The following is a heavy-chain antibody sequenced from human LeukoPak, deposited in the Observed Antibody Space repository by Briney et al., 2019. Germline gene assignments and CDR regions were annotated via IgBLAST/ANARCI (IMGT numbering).Heavy chain of an antibody. V-gene: IGHV3-30*04. CDR1: GFTFSSYA. J-gene: IGHJ3*02. D-gene: IGHD3-22*01. CDR3: AREERITMMGGAFNI. CDR2: MSYDGSNK. Sequence: PGGSLRLSCAASGFTFSSYAMHWVRQAPGKGLEWVAVMSYDGSNKYYADSVKGRFTISRDNSKNTLYLQMNSLRAEDTAVYYCAREERITMMGGAFNICGQGTMVTVSS.